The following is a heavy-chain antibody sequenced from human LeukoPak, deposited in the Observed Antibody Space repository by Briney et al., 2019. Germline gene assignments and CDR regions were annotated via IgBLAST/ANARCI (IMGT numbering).Heavy chain of an antibody. D-gene: IGHD2-2*01. Sequence: ASVRVSCKASGYTFTTNCVSWVRQAPGQGLEWLAWLSPYDGDTNYTPDLQGRVTLSTDISTNTAYMELKGLISDDTAVYYCARLRGGIYSSRDAFDIWRQGTMVTVSS. CDR2: LSPYDGDT. CDR3: ARLRGGIYSSRDAFDI. J-gene: IGHJ3*02. CDR1: GYTFTTNC. V-gene: IGHV1-18*04.